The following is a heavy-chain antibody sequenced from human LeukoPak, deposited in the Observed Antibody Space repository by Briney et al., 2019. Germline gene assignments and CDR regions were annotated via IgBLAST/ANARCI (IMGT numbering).Heavy chain of an antibody. CDR3: AQQVGYCSSGSCYFTY. CDR1: GFSFNTYD. CDR2: ISNTGGST. D-gene: IGHD2-15*01. Sequence: GGSLRLSCAASGFSFNTYDMSWVRQAPGKGLEWVSAISNTGGSTYYADSVKGRFTISRDKSKNTLSLQMNSLRAEDTAVYYCAQQVGYCSSGSCYFTYWGQGTLVTVSS. V-gene: IGHV3-23*01. J-gene: IGHJ1*01.